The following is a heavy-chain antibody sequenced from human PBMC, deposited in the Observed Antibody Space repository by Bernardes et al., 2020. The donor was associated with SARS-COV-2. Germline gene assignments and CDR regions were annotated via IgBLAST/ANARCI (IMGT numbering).Heavy chain of an antibody. Sequence: GGSLRLSCAASGFTFSSYGMHWVRQAPGKGLEWVAVISYDGSNKYYADSVKGRFTISRDNSKNTLYLQMNSLRAEDTAVYYCAKSGYSYGYLGSLVDYWGQGTLVTVSS. V-gene: IGHV3-30*18. J-gene: IGHJ4*02. CDR3: AKSGYSYGYLGSLVDY. CDR2: ISYDGSNK. CDR1: GFTFSSYG. D-gene: IGHD5-18*01.